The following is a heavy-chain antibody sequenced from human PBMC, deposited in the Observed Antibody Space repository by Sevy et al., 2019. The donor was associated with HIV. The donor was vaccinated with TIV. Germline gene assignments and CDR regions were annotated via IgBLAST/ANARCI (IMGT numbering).Heavy chain of an antibody. J-gene: IGHJ5*02. CDR3: AKDRVYSSGWYGWFDP. Sequence: GGSLRLSCAASGFTFSSYGMHWVRQAPGKGLEWVAVIWNDGSNKYYADSVKGRFTISRDNSKNTLYLQMNSLRAEDTAVYYCAKDRVYSSGWYGWFDPWGQGTLVTVSS. D-gene: IGHD6-19*01. CDR2: IWNDGSNK. CDR1: GFTFSSYG. V-gene: IGHV3-33*06.